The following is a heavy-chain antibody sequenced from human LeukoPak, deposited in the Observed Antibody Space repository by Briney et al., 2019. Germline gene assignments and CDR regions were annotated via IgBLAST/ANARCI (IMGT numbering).Heavy chain of an antibody. CDR3: ARGVVGATSVWRPLGVYFDY. D-gene: IGHD1-26*01. Sequence: SETLSLTCTVSGGSISSYYWSWIRQPAGKGLEWIGRIYTSGSTNYNPSLKSRVAMSVDTSKNQFSLKLSSVTAADTAVYYCARGVVGATSVWRPLGVYFDYWGQGTLVTVSS. CDR2: IYTSGST. J-gene: IGHJ4*02. CDR1: GGSISSYY. V-gene: IGHV4-4*07.